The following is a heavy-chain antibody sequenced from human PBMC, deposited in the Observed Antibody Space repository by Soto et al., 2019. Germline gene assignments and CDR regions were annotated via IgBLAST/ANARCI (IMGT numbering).Heavy chain of an antibody. CDR2: IYYSGST. CDR3: ASEKQNDGGFDP. D-gene: IGHD4-17*01. CDR1: GGSISSGDYY. V-gene: IGHV4-30-4*01. J-gene: IGHJ5*02. Sequence: SETLSLTCTVSGGSISSGDYYWSWIRQPPGKGLEWIGYIYYSGSTYYNPSLKSRVTISVDTSKNQFSLKLSSVTAADTAVYYCASEKQNDGGFDPWGQGTLVTVSS.